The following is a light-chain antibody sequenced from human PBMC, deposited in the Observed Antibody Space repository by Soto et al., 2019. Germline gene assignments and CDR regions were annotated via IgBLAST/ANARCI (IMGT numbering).Light chain of an antibody. Sequence: IQLTQSPSSLSASVGDRVTITCRASQGISSYLAWYQQKPGKAPKLLIYAASTLQSGGPSSFSGSGSGTHFTLTISSMKPEEFATDYCQQLNSYPITFGQRTRLEIK. CDR2: AAS. V-gene: IGKV1-9*01. CDR1: QGISSY. J-gene: IGKJ5*01. CDR3: QQLNSYPIT.